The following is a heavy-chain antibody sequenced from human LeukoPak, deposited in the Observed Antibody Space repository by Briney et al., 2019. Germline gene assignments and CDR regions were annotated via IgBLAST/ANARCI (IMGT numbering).Heavy chain of an antibody. CDR2: ISSSSSYI. CDR1: GFTFSSYS. D-gene: IGHD3-10*01. V-gene: IGHV3-21*01. J-gene: IGHJ6*03. Sequence: GGSLRLSCAASGFTFSSYSMNWVRQAPGKGLEWVSSISSSSSYIYYADSVKGRFTISRDNAKNSLYLQMNSLRAEDTAVYYCASVYYGSGTGYYYMDVWGERTTVTVSS. CDR3: ASVYYGSGTGYYYMDV.